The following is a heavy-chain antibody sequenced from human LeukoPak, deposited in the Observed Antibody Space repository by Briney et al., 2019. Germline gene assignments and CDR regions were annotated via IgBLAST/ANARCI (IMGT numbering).Heavy chain of an antibody. CDR2: INSDGSTT. CDR1: GFTFSNYW. V-gene: IGHV3-74*01. Sequence: GGSLRLSCAASGFTFSNYWMRWVRQAPGKGLVWVSRINSDGSTTNYADSVKGRFTISRDNAKNSLYLQMNSLRADDTAVYYCARDSAGGQPRWGQGTLVIVSS. CDR3: ARDSAGGQPR. D-gene: IGHD1-14*01. J-gene: IGHJ4*02.